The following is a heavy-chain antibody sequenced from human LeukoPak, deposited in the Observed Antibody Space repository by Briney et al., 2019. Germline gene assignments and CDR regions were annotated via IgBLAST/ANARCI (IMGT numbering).Heavy chain of an antibody. CDR2: ISSSGSTI. CDR3: AKDGYYYDSSGYFDY. CDR1: GFTFSDYY. Sequence: GGSLRLSCAASGFTFSDYYMSWIRQAPGKGLEWVSYISSSGSTIYYADSVKGRFTISRDNAKNSLYLQMNSLRAEDTAVYYCAKDGYYYDSSGYFDYWGQGTLVTVSS. J-gene: IGHJ4*02. D-gene: IGHD3-22*01. V-gene: IGHV3-11*01.